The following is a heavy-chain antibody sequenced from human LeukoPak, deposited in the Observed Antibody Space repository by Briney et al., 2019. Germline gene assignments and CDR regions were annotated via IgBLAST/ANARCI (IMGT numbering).Heavy chain of an antibody. CDR3: ARDSIVLRFLWPY. V-gene: IGHV1-2*06. D-gene: IGHD3-3*01. J-gene: IGHJ4*02. CDR1: GYTFTGYY. CDR2: INPNSGGT. Sequence: ASVKVSCKASGYTFTGYYMHWVRQAPGQGLEWMGRINPNSGGTNYAQKFQGRVTMTRDTSISTAYMELSWLRSDDTAVYYCARDSIVLRFLWPYWGQGTLVTVSS.